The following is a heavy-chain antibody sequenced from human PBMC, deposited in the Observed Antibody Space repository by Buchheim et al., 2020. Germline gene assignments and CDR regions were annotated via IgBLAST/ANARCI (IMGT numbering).Heavy chain of an antibody. D-gene: IGHD2-15*01. Sequence: EVQLVESGGRLVQPGGSLRLSCAVSGFTFSSFEMNWVRQAPGKGLEWVSYISRSGSRTYYADSVKGRFTISRDYAKKSLYLQMNYLRAEDTAVYYCARVIPGSYYYYQGMDVWGQGTT. CDR2: ISRSGSRT. J-gene: IGHJ6*02. CDR3: ARVIPGSYYYYQGMDV. V-gene: IGHV3-48*03. CDR1: GFTFSSFE.